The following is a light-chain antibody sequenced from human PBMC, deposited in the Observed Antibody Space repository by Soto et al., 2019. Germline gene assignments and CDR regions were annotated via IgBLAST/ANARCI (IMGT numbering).Light chain of an antibody. J-gene: IGKJ4*01. CDR2: WAS. V-gene: IGKV4-1*01. Sequence: DIVMTQSPDSLAVSLGERATINCKSSQSILFSSNNKNYLTWYQQKPGQPPKPLIYWASTRESGVPDRFSGSGSGTDFTLTISSLQAEDLAVYYCQQYYSTPFTFGGGTKVEIK. CDR3: QQYYSTPFT. CDR1: QSILFSSNNKNY.